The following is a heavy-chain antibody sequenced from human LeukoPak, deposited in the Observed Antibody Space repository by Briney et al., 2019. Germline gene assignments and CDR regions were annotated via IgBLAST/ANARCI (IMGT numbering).Heavy chain of an antibody. CDR3: TRGSQWELLGSCDY. Sequence: GSLRLSCAASGFTVSSNDMNWVRQAPGKGLEWVSYISRNSNSAHYADSVKGRFTISRDNAKNSVYLQMNSLRAEDTALYYCTRGSQWELLGSCDYWGQGTLVSVSS. CDR2: ISRNSNSA. CDR1: GFTVSSND. J-gene: IGHJ4*02. V-gene: IGHV3-48*04. D-gene: IGHD1-26*01.